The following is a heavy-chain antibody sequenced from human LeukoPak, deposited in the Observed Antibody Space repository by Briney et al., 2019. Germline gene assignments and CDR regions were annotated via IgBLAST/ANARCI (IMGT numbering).Heavy chain of an antibody. J-gene: IGHJ4*02. Sequence: SETLSLTCTVSGGSISSYYWSWLRQPPGKGLEWLGYIYYSGSTNYNPSLKSRVTISVDTSKNQFSLKLSSVTAADTAVYYCAREGGGYCSGGSCYVFDYWGQGTLVTVSS. CDR2: IYYSGST. D-gene: IGHD2-15*01. CDR3: AREGGGYCSGGSCYVFDY. CDR1: GGSISSYY. V-gene: IGHV4-59*01.